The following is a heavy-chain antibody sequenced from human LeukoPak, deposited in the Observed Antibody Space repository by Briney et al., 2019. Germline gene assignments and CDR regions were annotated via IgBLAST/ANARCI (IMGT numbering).Heavy chain of an antibody. CDR3: ARGPYINPSTYYYGSGSFYFDY. Sequence: SETLSLTCTVSGGSISSYYWSWIRQPPGKGLEWIGYIYNSGSTNYNPSLKSRVTISVDTSKNQFSLKLSSVTAADTAVYYCARGPYINPSTYYYGSGSFYFDYWGQGTLVTVSS. V-gene: IGHV4-59*01. J-gene: IGHJ4*02. D-gene: IGHD3-10*01. CDR1: GGSISSYY. CDR2: IYNSGST.